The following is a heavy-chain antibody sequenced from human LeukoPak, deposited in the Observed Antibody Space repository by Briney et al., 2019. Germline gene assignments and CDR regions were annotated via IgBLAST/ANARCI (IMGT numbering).Heavy chain of an antibody. J-gene: IGHJ4*02. CDR3: ARGEPAFSSGWYTYYFDY. CDR2: IYYSGTT. V-gene: IGHV4-59*01. Sequence: SETLSLTCTVSGGSISSYYWSWIRQTPGKGLEWIGYIYYSGTTNYNPSLRSRVAISLDTSKNQFSLKLSSVTAADTAVYYCARGEPAFSSGWYTYYFDYWGQGTLVTVSS. D-gene: IGHD6-19*01. CDR1: GGSISSYY.